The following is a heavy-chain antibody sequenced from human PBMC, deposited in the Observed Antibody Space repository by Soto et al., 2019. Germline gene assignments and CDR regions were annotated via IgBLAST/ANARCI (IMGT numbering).Heavy chain of an antibody. CDR3: ARAPEYSTVTTSGVGAFDI. V-gene: IGHV3-13*01. J-gene: IGHJ3*02. CDR1: GFTFSSYD. D-gene: IGHD4-17*01. Sequence: EVQLVESGGGLVQPGGSLRLSCAASGFTFSSYDMHWVRQATGKGLEWVSAIGTAGDTYYPGSVKGRFTISRENAKNSLYLQMNSLRAEDTAVYYCARAPEYSTVTTSGVGAFDIWGQGTMVTVSS. CDR2: IGTAGDT.